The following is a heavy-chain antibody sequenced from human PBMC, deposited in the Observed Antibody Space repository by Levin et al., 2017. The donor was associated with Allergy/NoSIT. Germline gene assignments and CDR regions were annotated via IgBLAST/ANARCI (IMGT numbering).Heavy chain of an antibody. Sequence: GGSLRLSCAASGFTFTSHTMNWFRQAPGKGLEWVSSLSASLSYVNYADSVRGRFTISRDNAENSFSLQMNSLRAEDTAVYFCASGSRWGIVGATSAEFWGQGTLVTVSS. V-gene: IGHV3-21*01. CDR1: GFTFTSHT. D-gene: IGHD3-16*01. J-gene: IGHJ4*02. CDR3: ASGSRWGIVGATSAEF. CDR2: LSASLSYV.